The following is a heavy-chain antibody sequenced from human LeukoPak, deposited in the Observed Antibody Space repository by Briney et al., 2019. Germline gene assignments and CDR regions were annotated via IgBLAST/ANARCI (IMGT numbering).Heavy chain of an antibody. J-gene: IGHJ4*02. CDR3: ARRGGQWLVRGLFDY. Sequence: SETLSLTCAVYGGSFSGYYWCWIRQPPGKGLEWIGEINHSGSTNYNPSLKSRVTISVDTSKNQFSLKLSSVTAADTAVYYCARRGGQWLVRGLFDYWGQGTLVTVSS. D-gene: IGHD6-19*01. V-gene: IGHV4-34*01. CDR1: GGSFSGYY. CDR2: INHSGST.